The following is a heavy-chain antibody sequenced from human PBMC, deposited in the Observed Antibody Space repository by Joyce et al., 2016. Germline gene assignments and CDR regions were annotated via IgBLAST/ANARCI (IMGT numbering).Heavy chain of an antibody. J-gene: IGHJ6*02. Sequence: QVQLVESGGGVVQPGRSLRLSCAASGFTFSSYGRHWVRQAPGKGLEWVAGVSNDGGIQFCADSVKGRFTISRDNSKNTLYLQMNSLRVEDTAVYYCARDSKWGYAMDVWGQGTTVTVS. CDR3: ARDSKWGYAMDV. V-gene: IGHV3-30*03. D-gene: IGHD2-8*01. CDR1: GFTFSSYG. CDR2: VSNDGGIQ.